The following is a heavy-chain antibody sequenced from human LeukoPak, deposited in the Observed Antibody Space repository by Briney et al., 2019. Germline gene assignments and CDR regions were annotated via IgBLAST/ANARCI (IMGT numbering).Heavy chain of an antibody. V-gene: IGHV4-59*01. Sequence: SETLSLTCTVSGGSINYYYWSWIRQPPGKALEWIGYIYASGSTDYNPSLKSRASISVDTSKNQFSLKLRSVTAADTAVYYCARGHSGYQPLDYWGQGTLVTVSS. D-gene: IGHD5-12*01. CDR1: GGSINYYY. CDR2: IYASGST. CDR3: ARGHSGYQPLDY. J-gene: IGHJ4*02.